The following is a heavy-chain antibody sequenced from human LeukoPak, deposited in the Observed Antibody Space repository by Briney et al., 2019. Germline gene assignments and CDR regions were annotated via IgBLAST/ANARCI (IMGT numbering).Heavy chain of an antibody. J-gene: IGHJ3*02. V-gene: IGHV5-51*01. CDR2: IYPGDSDT. CDR3: AKCDSSGSSAFDI. Sequence: GESLKISLKGSGYSFTSYWIGWVRQMPGKGLEWMGIIYPGDSDTRYSPSFQGQVTISADKSISTAYLQWSSLKASDTAMYYCAKCDSSGSSAFDIWGQGTMVTVSS. D-gene: IGHD3-22*01. CDR1: GYSFTSYW.